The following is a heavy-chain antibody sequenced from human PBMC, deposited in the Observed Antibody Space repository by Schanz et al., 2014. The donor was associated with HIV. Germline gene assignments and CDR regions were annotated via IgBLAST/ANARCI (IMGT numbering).Heavy chain of an antibody. J-gene: IGHJ4*02. CDR1: GDSISTYY. V-gene: IGHV4-59*01. Sequence: QVQLQESGPGLLKPSETLSLTCPVSGDSISTYYWSWIRQAPGKGLEWIGYFYDSGSTNYNPSLKSRVTISGDTSKNQFYLKLRSVTATDTAVYYCARVIGGSGSYWPFDYWGQGALVTVSS. D-gene: IGHD3-10*01. CDR3: ARVIGGSGSYWPFDY. CDR2: FYDSGST.